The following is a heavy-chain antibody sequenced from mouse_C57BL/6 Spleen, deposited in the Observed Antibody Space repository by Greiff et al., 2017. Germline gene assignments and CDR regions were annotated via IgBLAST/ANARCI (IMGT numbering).Heavy chain of an antibody. J-gene: IGHJ2*01. CDR3: AREDWDVYYFDY. Sequence: DVKLQESGPGLVKPSQSLSLTCSVTGYSITSGYYWNWIRQFPGNKLEWMGYISYDGSNNYNPSLKNRISITRDTSKNQFFLKLNSVTTEDTATYYCAREDWDVYYFDYWGQGTTLTVSS. V-gene: IGHV3-6*01. CDR1: GYSITSGYY. CDR2: ISYDGSN. D-gene: IGHD4-1*01.